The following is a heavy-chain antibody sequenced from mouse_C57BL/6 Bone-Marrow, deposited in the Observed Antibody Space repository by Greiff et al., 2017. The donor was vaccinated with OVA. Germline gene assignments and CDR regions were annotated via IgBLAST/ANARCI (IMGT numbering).Heavy chain of an antibody. J-gene: IGHJ1*03. CDR3: ARPSYYDGSSYWDFDV. CDR2: INPDSSTI. Sequence: EVKLVESGGGLVQPGGSLKLSCAASGIDFSRYWMSWVRRAPGKGLEWIGEINPDSSTINYAPSLKDKFIISRDNAKNTLYLQMSKVRSEDTALYYCARPSYYDGSSYWDFDVWGTGTTVTVSS. D-gene: IGHD1-1*01. V-gene: IGHV4-1*01. CDR1: GIDFSRYW.